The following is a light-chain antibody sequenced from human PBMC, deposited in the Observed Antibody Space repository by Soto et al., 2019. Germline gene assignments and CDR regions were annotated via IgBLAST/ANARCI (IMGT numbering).Light chain of an antibody. J-gene: IGKJ1*01. Sequence: DIQMTQSPSTQSASIGDRITISCRASQNIDSWLAWYQQRPGKAPKLLIYSASNLESGVPSRFSGSGSGTDFTLTITSLQPDDFATYYCQQYSDYSRSFGQGTQVEVK. CDR1: QNIDSW. CDR2: SAS. CDR3: QQYSDYSRS. V-gene: IGKV1-5*03.